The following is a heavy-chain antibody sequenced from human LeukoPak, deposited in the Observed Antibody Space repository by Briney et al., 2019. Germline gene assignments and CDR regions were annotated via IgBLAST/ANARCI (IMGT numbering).Heavy chain of an antibody. V-gene: IGHV3-7*01. J-gene: IGHJ6*02. CDR3: ARDRWELLSNSYHYCGLDV. CDR2: IKKDGSEK. D-gene: IGHD2-15*01. CDR1: GFTSSSYW. Sequence: GGSLRLSCAASGFTSSSYWMSWVRQAPGKGLEWVANIKKDGSEKYYVDSVKGRFTISRDNAKDSLYLQMNSLRAEDTAVYYCARDRWELLSNSYHYCGLDVWGQGTTVTVSS.